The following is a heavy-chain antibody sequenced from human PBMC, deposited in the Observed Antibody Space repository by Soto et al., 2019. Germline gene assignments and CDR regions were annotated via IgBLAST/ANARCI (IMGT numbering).Heavy chain of an antibody. J-gene: IGHJ5*02. V-gene: IGHV4-34*01. Sequence: SETLSLTCAVYGGSFIGYYWSWIRQPPGKGLEWIGEINHSGSTNYNPSLKSRVTISVDTSKNQFSLKLSSVTAADTAVYYCARVLLWFGELLYVRRYNWFDPWGQGTLVTVSS. CDR1: GGSFIGYY. CDR2: INHSGST. D-gene: IGHD3-10*01. CDR3: ARVLLWFGELLYVRRYNWFDP.